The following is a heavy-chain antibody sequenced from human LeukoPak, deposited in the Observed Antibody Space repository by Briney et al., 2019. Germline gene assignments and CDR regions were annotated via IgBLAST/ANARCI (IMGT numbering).Heavy chain of an antibody. CDR1: GGSMRSNY. J-gene: IGHJ4*02. CDR3: ARASGAVALDY. D-gene: IGHD6-19*01. CDR2: IYYSGIT. V-gene: IGHV4-59*01. Sequence: SETLSLTCTVSGGSMRSNYWSLTRQPPGKGLEWIGNIYYSGITNYNPSLKSRVTISVDTSKNQFSLKLSSVTAADTAVYYCARASGAVALDYWGQGTLVTVSS.